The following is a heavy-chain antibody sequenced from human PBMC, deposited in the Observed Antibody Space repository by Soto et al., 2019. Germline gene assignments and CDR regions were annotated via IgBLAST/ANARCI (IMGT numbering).Heavy chain of an antibody. J-gene: IGHJ4*02. Sequence: EVQLLESGGGLVLPGGSLRLSCAASGFNFSSYAMSWVRQAPGKGLEWVSAISGSGGSTYYADSVKGRFTISRDNSKNTLYLQMNSLRAEDTAVYYCASTLWFGELRFYFDYWGQGTLVTVSS. CDR3: ASTLWFGELRFYFDY. CDR2: ISGSGGST. CDR1: GFNFSSYA. V-gene: IGHV3-23*01. D-gene: IGHD3-10*01.